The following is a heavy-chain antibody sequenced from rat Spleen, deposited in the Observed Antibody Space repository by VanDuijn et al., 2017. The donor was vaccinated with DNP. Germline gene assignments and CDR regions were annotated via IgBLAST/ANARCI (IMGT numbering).Heavy chain of an antibody. CDR3: TRINYGGESDYFDY. J-gene: IGHJ2*01. V-gene: IGHV5-25*01. CDR1: GFTFTNYV. CDR2: ITYDGGTT. D-gene: IGHD1-11*01. Sequence: EVQLVESGGGLVQPGRSMKLSCAASGFTFTNYVMAWVRQAPKKGLEWVAYITYDGGTTYYRDSVTGRFTISRDNAKSTLYLQMDSLRSEDTATYYCTRINYGGESDYFDYWGQGVMVTVSS.